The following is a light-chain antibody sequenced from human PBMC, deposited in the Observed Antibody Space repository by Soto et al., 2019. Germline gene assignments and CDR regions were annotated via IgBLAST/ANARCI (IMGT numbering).Light chain of an antibody. V-gene: IGKV3-15*01. J-gene: IGKJ4*01. CDR3: QHYTNWPLT. Sequence: EIVMTQSPATLSVSPGERATLSCRASHSVSSRLAGYQQKPGQAPRLLIYGASTRATGLPARFSGSGSGTEFTLTISSLQSEDFEVYYCQHYTNWPLTFGGGTKVEIK. CDR1: HSVSSR. CDR2: GAS.